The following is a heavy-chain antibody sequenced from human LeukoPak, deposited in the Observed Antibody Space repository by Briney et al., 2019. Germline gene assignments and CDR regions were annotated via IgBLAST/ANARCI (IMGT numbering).Heavy chain of an antibody. V-gene: IGHV4-39*07. Sequence: SETLSLTCTVSGGSISSSSYYWGWIRQPPGKGLEWIGSIYYSGSTYYNPSLKSRVTISVDTSKNQFSLKLSSVTAADTAVYYCARGIMVAPAAPVGYFDYWGQGTLVTVSS. CDR3: ARGIMVAPAAPVGYFDY. J-gene: IGHJ4*02. D-gene: IGHD2-2*01. CDR2: IYYSGST. CDR1: GGSISSSSYY.